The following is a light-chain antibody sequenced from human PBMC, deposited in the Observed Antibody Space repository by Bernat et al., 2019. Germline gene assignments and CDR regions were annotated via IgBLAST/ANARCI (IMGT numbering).Light chain of an antibody. Sequence: DIQMTQSPSSLSASVGDRVTITCRVSQDISNYLAWYQQKPGEVPKLLIYDATTLQSGVPSRFSGSGSGTEFTLTISSLKPEDVATYYCQKYNFAPRAFGQGTKLDLK. CDR2: DAT. CDR3: QKYNFAPRA. V-gene: IGKV1-27*01. CDR1: QDISNY. J-gene: IGKJ2*01.